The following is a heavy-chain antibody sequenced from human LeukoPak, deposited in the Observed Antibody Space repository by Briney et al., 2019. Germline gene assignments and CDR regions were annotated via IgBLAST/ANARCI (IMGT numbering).Heavy chain of an antibody. CDR1: GFAFSSYW. V-gene: IGHV3-74*01. J-gene: IGHJ4*02. CDR2: INSDGAST. Sequence: QPGGSLRLSCATSGFAFSSYWMHWVRQAPGKGLVWVSRINSDGASTTYADSVKGRFTISRDNAKNTLYLQMNSLRAEDTAVYYCARERVAGFDYWGQGTLVTVSS. CDR3: ARERVAGFDY. D-gene: IGHD6-19*01.